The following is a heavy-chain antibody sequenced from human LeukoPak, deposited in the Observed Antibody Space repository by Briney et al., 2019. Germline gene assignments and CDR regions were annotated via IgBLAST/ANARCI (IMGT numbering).Heavy chain of an antibody. CDR2: SYYRGST. Sequence: PSETLSLTCTVSGRSISSSSYYWGRIRQPPGKGLEWIGSSYYRGSTYYNPSLKSRVTISVDTSKNQFSLKLSSVSAADTAVYYCARLRLGTINWFDPWGQGTLVTVSS. J-gene: IGHJ5*02. V-gene: IGHV4-39*01. CDR3: ARLRLGTINWFDP. D-gene: IGHD7-27*01. CDR1: GRSISSSSYY.